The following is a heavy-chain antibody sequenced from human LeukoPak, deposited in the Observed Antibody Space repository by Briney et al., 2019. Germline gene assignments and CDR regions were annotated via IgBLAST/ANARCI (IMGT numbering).Heavy chain of an antibody. D-gene: IGHD2-15*01. CDR2: IGAYNGNT. Sequence: ASVTVSCTASGYTFTSYGISWVRQAPGQGLEWMGWIGAYNGNTNYAQKLQGRVTMTTDTSTSTAYMELRSLRSDDTAVYYCARDGVVVVAASNWFDPWGQGTLVTVSS. CDR3: ARDGVVVVAASNWFDP. V-gene: IGHV1-18*01. J-gene: IGHJ5*02. CDR1: GYTFTSYG.